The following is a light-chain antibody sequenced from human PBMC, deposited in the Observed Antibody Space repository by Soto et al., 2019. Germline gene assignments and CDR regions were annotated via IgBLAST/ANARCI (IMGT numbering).Light chain of an antibody. J-gene: IGKJ5*01. Sequence: EITLKHSLATLSLYTGDQATLSCLASQRVGRNCLAWYQQKPGQAPRLLIYDISSRATGIPDRFSGSGSGTDFTLTISRLEPVDFAVYYCQQYGSSPTFGQGTRLEIK. CDR3: QQYGSSPT. V-gene: IGKV3-20*01. CDR1: QRVGRNC. CDR2: DIS.